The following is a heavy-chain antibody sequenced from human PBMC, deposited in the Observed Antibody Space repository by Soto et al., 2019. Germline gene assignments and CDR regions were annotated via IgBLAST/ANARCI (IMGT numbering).Heavy chain of an antibody. J-gene: IGHJ6*02. CDR2: ISPFNGNT. CDR1: GYPFTNYG. Sequence: QVQLVQSGVEVKKPGASVRVSCKSSGYPFTNYGLTWIRQARGQGLEWMGWISPFNGNTNYGQTLQGRVTLTTETSTSTVYMELRSLRSDDTAVYYCARDQSVDRTYYYGIDVWGQGTTVTVSS. CDR3: ARDQSVDRTYYYGIDV. D-gene: IGHD3-16*01. V-gene: IGHV1-18*01.